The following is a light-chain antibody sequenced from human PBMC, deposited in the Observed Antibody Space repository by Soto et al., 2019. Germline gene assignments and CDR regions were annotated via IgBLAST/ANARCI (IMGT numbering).Light chain of an antibody. J-gene: IGKJ1*01. CDR3: QQYNNYSNN. CDR1: QTVGSW. CDR2: DAS. Sequence: DIQMTQSPSTLSASVGDRVTLTCRASQTVGSWLAWYQQKPGKAPKLLIYDASSLQSGVPSRFSGSGSGTEFTLTISSLQPDDFATYYCQQYNNYSNNFGQGTKVDIK. V-gene: IGKV1-5*01.